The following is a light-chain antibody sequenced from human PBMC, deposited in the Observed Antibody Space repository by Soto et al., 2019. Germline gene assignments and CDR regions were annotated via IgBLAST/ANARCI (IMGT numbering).Light chain of an antibody. Sequence: QSALTQPASVSGSPGQSITISCTGTSNDVGGYNYVSWYQQHPGKAPKLMIYDVSNRPSGVSNRFSGYKSGNTASLTISGLQAEDEDDYYCSSYTISITLVFGGGTKLTVL. CDR3: SSYTISITLV. CDR1: SNDVGGYNY. J-gene: IGLJ2*01. V-gene: IGLV2-14*01. CDR2: DVS.